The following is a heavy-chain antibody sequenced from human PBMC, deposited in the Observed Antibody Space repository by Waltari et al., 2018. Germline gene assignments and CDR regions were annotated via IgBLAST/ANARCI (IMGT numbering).Heavy chain of an antibody. CDR3: ARPNRDFQYALDV. J-gene: IGHJ6*02. V-gene: IGHV4-4*07. CDR1: GGSISTYY. Sequence: QVQLQESGPGLVKPSETLSLTCTVSGGSISTYYWSWMRQPAGKGLEWIGRISGSGSTNDNPSLKSRVTMSVDTSKNQFSLKLNSVTAADTAVYYCARPNRDFQYALDVWGQGITVTVSS. CDR2: ISGSGST.